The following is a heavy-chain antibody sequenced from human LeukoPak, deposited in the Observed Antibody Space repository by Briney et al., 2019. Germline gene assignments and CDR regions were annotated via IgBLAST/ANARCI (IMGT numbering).Heavy chain of an antibody. Sequence: PGGSLRLSCAASGFTFSSYAMHWVRQAPGKGLEWVAVISYDGSNKYYADSVKGRFAISRDNSKNTLYLQMNSLRAEDTAVYYCARFYSGSYRRGGDAFDIWGQGTMVTVSS. D-gene: IGHD1-26*01. CDR2: ISYDGSNK. V-gene: IGHV3-30*09. CDR1: GFTFSSYA. J-gene: IGHJ3*02. CDR3: ARFYSGSYRRGGDAFDI.